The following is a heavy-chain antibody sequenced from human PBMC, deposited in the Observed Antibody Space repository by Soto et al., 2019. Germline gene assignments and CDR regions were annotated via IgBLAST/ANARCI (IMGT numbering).Heavy chain of an antibody. D-gene: IGHD4-17*01. CDR3: AKGGTTVVTDFDY. CDR2: ISGSGGTT. Sequence: GGSLRLSCAASGFTFSTYAMSWVRQAQGKGLEWASSISGSGGTTYYADSVKGRFTISRDKSKNTLFLQMNSLRVEDTAPYYCAKGGTTVVTDFDYWGHGALVTVSS. CDR1: GFTFSTYA. J-gene: IGHJ4*01. V-gene: IGHV3-23*01.